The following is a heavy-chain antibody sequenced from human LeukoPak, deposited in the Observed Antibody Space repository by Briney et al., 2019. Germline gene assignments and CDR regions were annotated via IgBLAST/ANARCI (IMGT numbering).Heavy chain of an antibody. Sequence: SVKVSCNASRGTFSSYAISWVRQAPCQGLEWMGRIIPIFGTANYAQKLHVRVTSTTDVSTSTAYMELSSLRSEDTAVYYCARGAGYCSGGSCYDYWGQGTLVTVSS. D-gene: IGHD2-15*01. CDR2: IIPIFGTA. CDR1: RGTFSSYA. V-gene: IGHV1-69*05. CDR3: ARGAGYCSGGSCYDY. J-gene: IGHJ4*02.